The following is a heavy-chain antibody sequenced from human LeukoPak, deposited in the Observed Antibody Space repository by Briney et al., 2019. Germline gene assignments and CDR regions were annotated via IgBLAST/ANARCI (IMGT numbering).Heavy chain of an antibody. CDR2: IIGSGSVGST. CDR1: GFTFSSYA. J-gene: IGHJ4*02. Sequence: PGGSLRLSCAASGFTFSSYAMTWVRQAPGKGLEWVSAIIGSGSVGSTYYADSVKGRFTISRDNSKNTLYLQMNSLRAEDTAVYYCAKDVYGDYGGLVYWGQGTLVTVSS. V-gene: IGHV3-23*01. D-gene: IGHD4-17*01. CDR3: AKDVYGDYGGLVY.